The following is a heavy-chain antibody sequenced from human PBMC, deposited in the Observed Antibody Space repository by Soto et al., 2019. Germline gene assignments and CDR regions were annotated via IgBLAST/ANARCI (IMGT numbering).Heavy chain of an antibody. CDR3: ARGPVTTQNYYYYYGMDV. Sequence: PSETLSLTCAVSGGSISSGGYSWSWIRQPPGKGLEWIGYIYHSGSTYYNPSLKSRVTISVDRSKNQFSLKLSSVTAADTAVYYCARGPVTTQNYYYYYGMDVWGQGTTVTVSS. CDR1: GGSISSGGYS. V-gene: IGHV4-30-2*01. CDR2: IYHSGST. J-gene: IGHJ6*02. D-gene: IGHD4-17*01.